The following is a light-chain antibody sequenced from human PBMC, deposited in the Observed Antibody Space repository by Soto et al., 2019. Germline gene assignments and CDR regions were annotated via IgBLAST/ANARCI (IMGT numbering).Light chain of an antibody. CDR1: EPIRNTF. V-gene: IGKV3-20*01. Sequence: EIVLTQSPDILSLSPGERATLSCRTSEPIRNTFVAWYQQKPGQAPRLLIYGASSRDIGIPGRFSGSGSGTDFTLTIDRLEPEDFALYYCQQYADSPLTFGGGTKVDIK. J-gene: IGKJ4*01. CDR2: GAS. CDR3: QQYADSPLT.